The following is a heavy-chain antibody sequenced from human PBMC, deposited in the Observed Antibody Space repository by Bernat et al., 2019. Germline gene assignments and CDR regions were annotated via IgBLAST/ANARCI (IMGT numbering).Heavy chain of an antibody. CDR3: AREGPTTVVSFDY. D-gene: IGHD4-23*01. CDR1: GFTFSSHT. CDR2: ISYDGSNK. J-gene: IGHJ4*02. V-gene: IGHV3-30-3*01. Sequence: VQLVESGGGLVQPGGSLRLSCAASGFTFSSHTLHWVRQAPGKGLEWVAVISYDGSNKYYADSVKGRFTISRDNSKNTLYLQMNSLRAEDTAVYYCAREGPTTVVSFDYWGQGTLVTVSS.